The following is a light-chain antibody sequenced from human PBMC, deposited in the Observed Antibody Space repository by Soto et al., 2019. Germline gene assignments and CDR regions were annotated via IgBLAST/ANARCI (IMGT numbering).Light chain of an antibody. CDR2: GVS. Sequence: EIVLTQSPGTLSLSPGERATLSCRASQSVRSSYLAWYQQKLGQAPRLLIYGVSNRATGIPDRFSGSGSGTDFTLTISRLESEDFAVYYCQQYGTSPSTFGQGTKVDIK. CDR3: QQYGTSPST. V-gene: IGKV3-20*01. J-gene: IGKJ1*01. CDR1: QSVRSSY.